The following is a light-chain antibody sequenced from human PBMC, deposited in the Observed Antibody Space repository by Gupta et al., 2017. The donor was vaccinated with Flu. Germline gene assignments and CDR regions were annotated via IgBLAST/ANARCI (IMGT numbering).Light chain of an antibody. J-gene: IGLJ3*02. CDR2: VES. Sequence: YVLTQPPSLSFAPGQTARITCGGNNIGNKMVHWYQQKPGQDLVLAVDVESDRPSGTPERFAAGNFRDKATLNVTXDXAGDEAXDDCYVSASTSVHTWVFRDGPKLTVL. CDR1: NIGNKM. V-gene: IGLV3-21*02. CDR3: YVSASTSVHTWV.